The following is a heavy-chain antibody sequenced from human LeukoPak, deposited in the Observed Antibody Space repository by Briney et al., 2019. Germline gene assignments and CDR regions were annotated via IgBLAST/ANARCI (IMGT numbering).Heavy chain of an antibody. CDR2: IYYSGST. J-gene: IGHJ4*02. CDR1: GRSISSYY. CDR3: ARGRFLEWLSYYDY. V-gene: IGHV4-59*01. D-gene: IGHD3-3*01. Sequence: SETLSLTCTVSGRSISSYYWSWIRQPPGKGLEWIGYIYYSGSTNYNPSLKSRVTISVDTSKNQFSLKLSSVTAADTAVYYCARGRFLEWLSYYDYWGQGTLVTVSS.